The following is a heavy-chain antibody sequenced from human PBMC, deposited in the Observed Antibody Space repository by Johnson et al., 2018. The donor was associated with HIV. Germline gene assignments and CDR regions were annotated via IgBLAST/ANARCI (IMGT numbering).Heavy chain of an antibody. CDR2: ISWYIGSI. V-gene: IGHV3-66*02. Sequence: VQLVESGGGLVQPWGSLRLSCAASGFTVSSNYMSWVRQAPGKGLEWVSGISWYIGSIGSAASVKGRFTISRDNSKTTLYLQMNSLRPEDAAVYYCAKESKWESRTPHAFDMWGQGTMVTVSS. D-gene: IGHD1-26*01. CDR1: GFTVSSNY. J-gene: IGHJ3*02. CDR3: AKESKWESRTPHAFDM.